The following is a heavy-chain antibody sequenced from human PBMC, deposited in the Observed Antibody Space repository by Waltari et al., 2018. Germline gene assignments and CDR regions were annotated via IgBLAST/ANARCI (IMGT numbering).Heavy chain of an antibody. J-gene: IGHJ4*02. Sequence: EVQLVESGGGLVQPGGSLGLSWAASGFTVSSNYMSWVRQAPGKGLEWVSFIYISGSTYYADSVKGRFTISRDNSKNTLYLQMTSLRAEDTAVYYCARDAGTVAAEGDYWGQGTLVTVSS. CDR3: ARDAGTVAAEGDY. CDR2: IYISGST. CDR1: GFTVSSNY. V-gene: IGHV3-66*01. D-gene: IGHD6-19*01.